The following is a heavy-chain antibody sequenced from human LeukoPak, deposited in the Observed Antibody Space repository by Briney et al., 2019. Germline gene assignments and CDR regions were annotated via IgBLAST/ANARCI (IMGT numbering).Heavy chain of an antibody. V-gene: IGHV3-33*01. Sequence: GTSLRLSCAASGITFNAIHWVRQAPGKGLEWVALTWYDGRNKYYADYVKGRFTISVDNSKNMVYLHMNSLRADDTAVYYCARELFGSGSSPDSWGQGTLVTVSS. J-gene: IGHJ4*02. D-gene: IGHD3-10*01. CDR2: TWYDGRNK. CDR1: GITFNA. CDR3: ARELFGSGSSPDS.